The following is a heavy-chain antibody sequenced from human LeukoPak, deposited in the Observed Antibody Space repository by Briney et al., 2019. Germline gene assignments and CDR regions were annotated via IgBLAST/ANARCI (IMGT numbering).Heavy chain of an antibody. CDR2: INHSGST. J-gene: IGHJ4*02. CDR1: GGSFSRYF. Sequence: SETLSLTCAAYGGSFSRYFWSWIRQPPGKGLEWIGEINHSGSTNYNPSLKSRVTISVDTSKNQFSLKLSSVTAADTAVYYCARYPVYCGGDCYGYYFDYWGQGTLVTVSS. V-gene: IGHV4-34*01. CDR3: ARYPVYCGGDCYGYYFDY. D-gene: IGHD2-21*02.